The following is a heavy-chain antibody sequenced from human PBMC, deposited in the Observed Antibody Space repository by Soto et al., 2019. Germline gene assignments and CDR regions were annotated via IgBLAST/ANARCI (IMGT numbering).Heavy chain of an antibody. V-gene: IGHV1-69*02. CDR1: GGTFSSYT. CDR3: ARGQDYDILTGHYTDWFDP. J-gene: IGHJ5*02. Sequence: SVKVSCKASGGTFSSYTISWVRQAPGQGLEWMGRIIPILGIANYAQKFQGRVTITADKSTSTAYMELSSLRSEDTAVYYCARGQDYDILTGHYTDWFDPWGQGTLVTVSS. CDR2: IIPILGIA. D-gene: IGHD3-9*01.